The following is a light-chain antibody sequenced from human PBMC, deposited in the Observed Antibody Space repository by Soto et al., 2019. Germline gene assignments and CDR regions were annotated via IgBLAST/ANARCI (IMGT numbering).Light chain of an antibody. J-gene: IGLJ3*02. CDR2: GNS. CDR1: SSNIGAGYD. CDR3: QSYDSSLSGWV. V-gene: IGLV1-40*01. Sequence: QSALTQPPSVSGAPGQRVTISCTGSSSNIGAGYDVHWYQQLPGTAPKLLIYGNSNRPSGVPDRFSGSKSGTSASLAITGLRAEDEADYYCQSYDSSLSGWVFGGGTKRTVL.